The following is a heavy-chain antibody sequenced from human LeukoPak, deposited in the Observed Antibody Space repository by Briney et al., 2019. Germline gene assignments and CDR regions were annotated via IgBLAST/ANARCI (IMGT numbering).Heavy chain of an antibody. D-gene: IGHD4-17*01. J-gene: IGHJ4*02. CDR1: GYTFTSYG. CDR2: ISAYNGNT. V-gene: IGHV1-18*01. Sequence: ASVKVSCKASGYTFTSYGISWVRQAPGQGLEWMGWISAYNGNTNYAQKLQGRVTMTTDTSTSTAYMELRSLRSDDTAVYYCARDSPRKPTTVSDYWGREPWSPSPQ. CDR3: ARDSPRKPTTVSDY.